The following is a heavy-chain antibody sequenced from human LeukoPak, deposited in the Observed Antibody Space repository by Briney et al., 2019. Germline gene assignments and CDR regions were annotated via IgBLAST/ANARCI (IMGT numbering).Heavy chain of an antibody. J-gene: IGHJ4*02. CDR2: IYYSGST. D-gene: IGHD5-24*01. CDR1: GGSISSSSYY. Sequence: SETLSLTCTVSGGSISSSSYYWGWIRQPPGKGLEWIGSIYYSGSTYYNPSLKSRVTISVDTSKNQFSLKLSSVTAADTAVYYCARMEMFARYWGQGTLVTVSS. V-gene: IGHV4-39*01. CDR3: ARMEMFARY.